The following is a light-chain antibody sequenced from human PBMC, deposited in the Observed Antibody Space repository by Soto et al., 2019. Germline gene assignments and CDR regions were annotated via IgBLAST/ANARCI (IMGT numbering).Light chain of an antibody. CDR2: DVS. J-gene: IGLJ1*01. V-gene: IGLV2-14*03. CDR3: YSYTSSSTYV. CDR1: SSDVGGYNY. Sequence: QSALTQPASVSGSPGQSITISCTGTSSDVGGYNYVSRYQQHPAKAPKVMIYDVSNRPSGVSNRFSGSKSGNTASLTISGLQAEDEADYYCYSYTSSSTYVFGTGTKVTVL.